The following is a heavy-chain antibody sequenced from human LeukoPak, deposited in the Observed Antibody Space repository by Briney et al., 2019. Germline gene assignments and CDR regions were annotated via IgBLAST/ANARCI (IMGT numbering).Heavy chain of an antibody. Sequence: PGGSLRLSCAASGFTFSSYAMSWVRQAPGKGLEWVSAISGSGGSTYYADSVKGRFTISRDNSKNTLYLQMNSLRAEDTAVYYCAKDFRSEGAIFGVHDAFDIWGQGTMVTVSS. CDR3: AKDFRSEGAIFGVHDAFDI. D-gene: IGHD3-3*01. J-gene: IGHJ3*02. CDR1: GFTFSSYA. CDR2: ISGSGGST. V-gene: IGHV3-23*01.